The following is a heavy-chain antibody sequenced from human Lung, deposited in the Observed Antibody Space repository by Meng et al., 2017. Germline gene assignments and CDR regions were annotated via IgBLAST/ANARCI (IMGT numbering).Heavy chain of an antibody. D-gene: IGHD1-26*01. V-gene: IGHV3-21*01. J-gene: IGHJ4*02. CDR2: ISSSSKYI. Sequence: EVQLVESGGGLVKPGGSLSLSCAASGFTLSDYTMNWVRQAPGKGLEWVSSISSSSKYIDYAGSVKGRFTTSRDNAKNSLYLQMNSLRAEDTAVYYCAREVGGSYHFDYWGQGTLVTVSS. CDR3: AREVGGSYHFDY. CDR1: GFTLSDYT.